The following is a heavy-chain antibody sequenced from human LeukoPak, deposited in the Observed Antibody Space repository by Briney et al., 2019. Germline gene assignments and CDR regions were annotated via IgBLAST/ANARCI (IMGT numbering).Heavy chain of an antibody. Sequence: PSETLSLTCTVSGGSISSYYWSWIRQPPGKGLEWIGYIYYSGSTNYNPSLKSRVTISVDTSKNQFSLKLSSVTAADTAVYYCARRLRITMVRGAADYWGQGTLVTVSS. V-gene: IGHV4-59*12. CDR2: IYYSGST. J-gene: IGHJ4*02. D-gene: IGHD3-10*01. CDR1: GGSISSYY. CDR3: ARRLRITMVRGAADY.